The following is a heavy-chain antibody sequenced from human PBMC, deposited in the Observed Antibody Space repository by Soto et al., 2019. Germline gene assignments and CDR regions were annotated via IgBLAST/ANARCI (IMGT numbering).Heavy chain of an antibody. CDR1: GFTFSSYS. J-gene: IGHJ4*02. CDR3: ARDMEDLTVTTSYGILDY. D-gene: IGHD4-4*01. CDR2: ISSSSSYI. V-gene: IGHV3-21*01. Sequence: LGGSLRLSCAASGFTFSSYSMNWVRQAPGKGLEWVSSISSSSSYIYYADSVKGRFTISRDNAKNSLYLQMNSLRAEDTAVYYCARDMEDLTVTTSYGILDYWGQGTLVTVSS.